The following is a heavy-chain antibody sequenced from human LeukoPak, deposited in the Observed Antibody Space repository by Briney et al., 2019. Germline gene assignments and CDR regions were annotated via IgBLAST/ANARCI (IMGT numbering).Heavy chain of an antibody. J-gene: IGHJ3*02. CDR3: ARDPPMYYYDEPGSRDAFDI. V-gene: IGHV3-33*01. D-gene: IGHD3-22*01. CDR1: GFTFSRYG. CDR2: IWYDGSNK. Sequence: HSGGSLRLSCAASGFTFSRYGMHWVRQAPGKRLEWVAVIWYDGSNKYYAESVKGRFTISRDNSKNTLHLQMNSLRAEDTAVYYCARDPPMYYYDEPGSRDAFDIWGQGTMVTV.